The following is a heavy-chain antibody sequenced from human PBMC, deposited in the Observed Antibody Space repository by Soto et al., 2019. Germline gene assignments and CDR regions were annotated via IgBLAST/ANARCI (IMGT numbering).Heavy chain of an antibody. D-gene: IGHD1-26*01. CDR3: ARHEVKWSNAFDI. J-gene: IGHJ3*02. CDR1: GGSFSGYY. Sequence: SETLSLTCAVYGGSFSGYYWSWIRQPPGKGLEWIGEINHSGSTNYNPSLKSRVTISVDTSKNQFSLKLSSVTAADTAVYYCARHEVKWSNAFDIWGQGTMGT. V-gene: IGHV4-34*01. CDR2: INHSGST.